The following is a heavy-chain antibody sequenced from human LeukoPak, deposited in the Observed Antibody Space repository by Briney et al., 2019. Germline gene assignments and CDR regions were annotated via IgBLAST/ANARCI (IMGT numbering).Heavy chain of an antibody. J-gene: IGHJ4*02. CDR2: IGSTSSYI. Sequence: PGGSLRLSCAASGFTFSSYSMNWVRQAPGKGLEWVSSIGSTSSYIYYADSVKGRFTISRDNAKNSLSLQMNSPRAEDTAMYYCARDWVHCSGGTCSTDYWGQGTLVTVSS. CDR1: GFTFSSYS. CDR3: ARDWVHCSGGTCSTDY. V-gene: IGHV3-21*01. D-gene: IGHD2-15*01.